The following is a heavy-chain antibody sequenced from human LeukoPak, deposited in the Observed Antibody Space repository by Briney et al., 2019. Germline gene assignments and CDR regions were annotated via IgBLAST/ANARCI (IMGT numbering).Heavy chain of an antibody. Sequence: SETLSLTCTVSGGSISGYYWSWIRQPPGKGLEWIGYIYYSGSTYYNPSLKSRVTISVDTSKNQFSLKLSSVTAADTAVYYCARTTMVRGTYYMDVWGKGTTVTISS. J-gene: IGHJ6*03. D-gene: IGHD3-10*01. V-gene: IGHV4-59*01. CDR1: GGSISGYY. CDR3: ARTTMVRGTYYMDV. CDR2: IYYSGST.